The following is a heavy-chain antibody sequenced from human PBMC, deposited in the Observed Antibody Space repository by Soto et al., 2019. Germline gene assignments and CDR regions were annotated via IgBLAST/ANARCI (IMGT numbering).Heavy chain of an antibody. J-gene: IGHJ4*02. Sequence: PETLSLTCAVYGGSFRGNYWSWIRQSPGKGLEWIGEMNHSGGSNYNPSLKSRFTISVDSSKNQVSLNVTSVTAADTTVYYFARGQGNAGFHDYWGQGTLVTVSS. D-gene: IGHD2-8*01. CDR2: MNHSGGS. CDR1: GGSFRGNY. V-gene: IGHV4-34*01. CDR3: ARGQGNAGFHDY.